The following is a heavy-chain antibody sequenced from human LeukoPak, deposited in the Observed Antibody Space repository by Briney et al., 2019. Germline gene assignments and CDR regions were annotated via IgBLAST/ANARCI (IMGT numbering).Heavy chain of an antibody. CDR1: GYTFTSYD. V-gene: IGHV1-8*03. Sequence: ASVKVSCKASGYTFTSYDINWVRQATGQGLEWMGWMNPNSGNTGYAQKFQGRVTITRNTSISTAYMELSSLRSEDTAVYYCAREVTTGTTNWFDLWGQGTLVTVSS. CDR3: AREVTTGTTNWFDL. J-gene: IGHJ5*02. CDR2: MNPNSGNT. D-gene: IGHD1-1*01.